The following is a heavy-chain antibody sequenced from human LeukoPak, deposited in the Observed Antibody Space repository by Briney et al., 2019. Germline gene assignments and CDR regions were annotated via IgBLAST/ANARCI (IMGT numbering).Heavy chain of an antibody. CDR2: INHSGST. V-gene: IGHV4-34*01. Sequence: SETLSLTCTVSGGSISSYYWSWIRQPPGKGLEWIGEINHSGSTNYNPSLKSRVTISVDTSKNQFSLKLISVTAADTAVYYCARVSSGWTSVDYWGQGTLVTVSS. CDR3: ARVSSGWTSVDY. D-gene: IGHD6-19*01. CDR1: GGSISSYY. J-gene: IGHJ4*02.